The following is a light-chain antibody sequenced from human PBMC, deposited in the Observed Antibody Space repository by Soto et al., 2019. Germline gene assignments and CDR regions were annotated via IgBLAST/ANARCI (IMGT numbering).Light chain of an antibody. V-gene: IGKV3-11*01. J-gene: IGKJ2*01. Sequence: IVLTQSPATLSLSPGETASLSCRASQNISIYLAWYQQKLGQPPRLLIYDASNLSTGIPARFIGSGSGTDFTLTVSSLEPEDFARYYCQQRTTWPPNTFGQGTKLEVK. CDR2: DAS. CDR3: QQRTTWPPNT. CDR1: QNISIY.